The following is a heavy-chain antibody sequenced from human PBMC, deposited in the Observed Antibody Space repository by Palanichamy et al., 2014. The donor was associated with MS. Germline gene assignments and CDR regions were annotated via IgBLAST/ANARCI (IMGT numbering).Heavy chain of an antibody. Sequence: QITLRESGPTLVNPTQTLTLTCTFSGFSLNTRGSGCGLDPVSPPGKALEWLALIYWDDDKRYSPSLKSRLTITKDTSKNQVVLTMTNMDPVDTATYYCAHNVPGARGVDYVGGSYRHGFFDYWGQGTLVTVSS. J-gene: IGHJ4*02. V-gene: IGHV2-5*02. CDR3: AHNVPGARGVDYVGGSYRHGFFDY. D-gene: IGHD3-16*02. CDR2: IYWDDDK. CDR1: GFSLNTRGSG.